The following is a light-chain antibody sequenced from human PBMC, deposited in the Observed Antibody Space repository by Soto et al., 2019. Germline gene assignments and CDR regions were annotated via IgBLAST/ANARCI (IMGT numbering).Light chain of an antibody. V-gene: IGKV1-39*01. Sequence: DIQMTQSPSSLSASVGDRVTITCRASQSISSYLNWYQQKRGEAPKLLIYAASRLQSGVPSRFSGSGSGTDFTLTISSLQPEDFATYYCQQSYNTPRTFGQGTKVDIK. CDR2: AAS. CDR1: QSISSY. CDR3: QQSYNTPRT. J-gene: IGKJ1*01.